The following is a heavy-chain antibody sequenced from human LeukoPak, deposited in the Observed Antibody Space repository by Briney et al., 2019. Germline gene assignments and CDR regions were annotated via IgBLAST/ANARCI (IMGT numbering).Heavy chain of an antibody. CDR3: AKDSGGYTYVFDY. V-gene: IGHV3-30*18. D-gene: IGHD5-18*01. CDR2: ISYDGGNK. CDR1: GFTFSSYG. Sequence: RRSLRPSCAASGFTFSSYGMHWVRQAPGKGLEWVAVISYDGGNKYYADSVKGRFTISRDNSKNTLYLQMNSLRAEDTAVYYCAKDSGGYTYVFDYWGQGTLVTVSS. J-gene: IGHJ4*02.